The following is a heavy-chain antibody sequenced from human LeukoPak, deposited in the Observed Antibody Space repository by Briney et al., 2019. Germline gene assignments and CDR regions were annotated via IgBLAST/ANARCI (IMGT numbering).Heavy chain of an antibody. Sequence: SQTLSLTCTVSGGSISSGGYYWSWVRQHPGKGLEWIGYIYYSGSTYYNPSLKSRVTISVDTSKNQFSLKLSSVTAADTAVYYCARSEYQLPHYYYYYGMDVWGQGTTVTVSS. V-gene: IGHV4-31*03. J-gene: IGHJ6*02. CDR2: IYYSGST. CDR1: GGSISSGGYY. D-gene: IGHD2-2*01. CDR3: ARSEYQLPHYYYYYGMDV.